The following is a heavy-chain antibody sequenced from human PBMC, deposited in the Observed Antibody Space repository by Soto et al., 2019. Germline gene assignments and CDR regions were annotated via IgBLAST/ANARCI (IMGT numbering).Heavy chain of an antibody. V-gene: IGHV3-48*03. CDR1: GFTFSAYE. CDR2: ISSSGNTI. Sequence: LRLSCAASGFTFSAYEMNWVRQAPGKGLEWVSYISSSGNTIYYADSVKGRFTISRDNAKNSLFLQMNSLRVEDTAFYYCARSPFLECNWAQGTLVTVSS. D-gene: IGHD3-3*02. J-gene: IGHJ4*02. CDR3: ARSPFLECN.